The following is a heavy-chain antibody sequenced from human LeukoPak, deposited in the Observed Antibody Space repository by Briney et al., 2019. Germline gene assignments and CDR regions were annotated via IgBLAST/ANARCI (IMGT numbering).Heavy chain of an antibody. J-gene: IGHJ4*02. D-gene: IGHD3-22*01. V-gene: IGHV4-34*01. CDR3: ARGRRYYYDSSGYDY. CDR2: INHSGST. Sequence: SETLSLTCAVYGGSFSGYYWSWICQPPGKGLEWIGEINHSGSTNYNPSLKSRVTISVDTSKNQFSLKLSSVTAADTAVYYCARGRRYYYDSSGYDYWGQGTLVTVSS. CDR1: GGSFSGYY.